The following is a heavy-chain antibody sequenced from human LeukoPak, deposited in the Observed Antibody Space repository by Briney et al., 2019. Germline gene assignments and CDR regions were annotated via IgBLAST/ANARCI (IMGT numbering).Heavy chain of an antibody. J-gene: IGHJ4*02. CDR1: GYSFTIYW. CDR2: IYPGDSDT. V-gene: IGHV5-51*01. Sequence: GESLKISCQGSGYSFTIYWIGWVRQMPGKGLEWMGIIYPGDSDTRYSPSFRGQVTISADKSISTAYLQWTSLKASDTAMYYCARENSGSFYSAGIDYWGQGTLVTVSS. D-gene: IGHD1-26*01. CDR3: ARENSGSFYSAGIDY.